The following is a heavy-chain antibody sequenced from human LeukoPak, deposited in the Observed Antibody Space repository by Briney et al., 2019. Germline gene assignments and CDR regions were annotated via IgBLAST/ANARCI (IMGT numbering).Heavy chain of an antibody. CDR1: GFSLSTSGMF. CDR3: ARMARSIVGRPEAFDV. CDR2: IDWDDDK. V-gene: IGHV2-70*11. D-gene: IGHD6-6*01. J-gene: IGHJ3*01. Sequence: SGPALVKPTETLTLTCTFSGFSLSTSGMFVNWIRQPPGKALEWLARIDWDDDKYHSTSLRTRLTISKDTSKNQVMLTMTNMDPVDTATYYCARMARSIVGRPEAFDVWGQGTMVTVSS.